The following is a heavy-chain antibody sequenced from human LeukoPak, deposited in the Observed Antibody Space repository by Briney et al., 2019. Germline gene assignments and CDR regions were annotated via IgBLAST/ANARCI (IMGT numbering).Heavy chain of an antibody. CDR2: IDTTTSYI. J-gene: IGHJ3*02. CDR3: ARGRSITLLRGVAMSDGFDI. Sequence: PGGSLRLSCAASGFTFSTYSMNWVLQAPGKGLEWVSFIDTTTSYIYYGDSVKGRFTISRDNAKNSLYLQMNGLRAEDTAVYYCARGRSITLLRGVAMSDGFDIWGQGAMVTVSS. CDR1: GFTFSTYS. V-gene: IGHV3-21*01. D-gene: IGHD3-10*01.